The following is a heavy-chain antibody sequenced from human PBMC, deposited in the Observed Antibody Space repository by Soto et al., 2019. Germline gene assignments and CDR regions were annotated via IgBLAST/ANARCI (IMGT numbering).Heavy chain of an antibody. J-gene: IGHJ3*02. D-gene: IGHD3-22*01. V-gene: IGHV3-30-3*01. CDR1: GFTFSSYA. CDR3: ARSPGRYYYDSSGYLGPFDI. CDR2: ISYDGSNK. Sequence: PGGSRRLSCAASGFTFSSYAMHWVRQAPGKGLEWVAVISYDGSNKYYADSVKGRFTISRDNSKNTLYLQMNSLRAEDTAVYYCARSPGRYYYDSSGYLGPFDIWGQGTMVTVSS.